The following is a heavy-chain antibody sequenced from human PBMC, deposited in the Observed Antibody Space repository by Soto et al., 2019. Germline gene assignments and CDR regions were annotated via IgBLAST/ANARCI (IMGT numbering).Heavy chain of an antibody. Sequence: QVQLVQSGAAVKKPGASVKVSCKASGYTFTSYDINWVRQATGQGLEWMGWMNPNSGNTGYAQKFQGRVTMTRNNYISTAHMEVSSVRSEATAVYYCARANPGCGAYILPYGSYGMDVWGQGTKVTVSS. CDR3: ARANPGCGAYILPYGSYGMDV. D-gene: IGHD4-17*01. CDR1: GYTFTSYD. CDR2: MNPNSGNT. J-gene: IGHJ6*02. V-gene: IGHV1-8*01.